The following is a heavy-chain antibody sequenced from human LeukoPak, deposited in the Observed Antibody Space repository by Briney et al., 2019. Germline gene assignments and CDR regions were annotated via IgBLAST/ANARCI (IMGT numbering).Heavy chain of an antibody. V-gene: IGHV4-34*01. Sequence: SETLSLTCTVSGGSFSGYYWSWIRQPPGKGLEWIGEINHSGSTNYNPSLKSRVTISVDTSKNQFSLKLSSVTAADTAVYYCAREGSSSWYYYYGMDVWGQGTTVTVSS. D-gene: IGHD6-13*01. CDR1: GGSFSGYY. CDR2: INHSGST. CDR3: AREGSSSWYYYYGMDV. J-gene: IGHJ6*02.